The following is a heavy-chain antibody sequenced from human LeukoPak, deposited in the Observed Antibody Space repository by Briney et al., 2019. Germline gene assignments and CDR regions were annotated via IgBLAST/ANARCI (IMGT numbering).Heavy chain of an antibody. CDR2: IYPGDSGT. J-gene: IGHJ5*02. CDR3: ARSTQQLTSRWFDP. V-gene: IGHV5-51*01. Sequence: GEPLQISCKGSGYSFTSYWIGWGRQMPGKGLEWMGIIYPGDSGTRYSPSFQGQVTISADKSISTAYLQWSSLKASDTAMYYCARSTQQLTSRWFDPWGQGTLVTVSS. D-gene: IGHD6-13*01. CDR1: GYSFTSYW.